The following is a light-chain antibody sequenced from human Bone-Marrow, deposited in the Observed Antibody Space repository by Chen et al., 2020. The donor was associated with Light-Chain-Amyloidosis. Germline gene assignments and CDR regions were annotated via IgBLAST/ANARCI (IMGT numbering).Light chain of an antibody. J-gene: IGKJ5*01. CDR2: DVS. Sequence: EIVLTQSPATLSLSPGERATLSCRASQSVSSYLAWYQQKPGQAPRLLIYDVSNRATGIPVRFSGSGSGTDFTLTISSLEPEDFAVYFCQQRSNRITFGQGTRLEIK. V-gene: IGKV3-11*01. CDR3: QQRSNRIT. CDR1: QSVSSY.